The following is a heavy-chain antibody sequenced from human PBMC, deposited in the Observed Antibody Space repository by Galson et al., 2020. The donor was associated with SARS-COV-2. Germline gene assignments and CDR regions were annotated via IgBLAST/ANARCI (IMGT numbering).Heavy chain of an antibody. CDR3: DRAGKGAAGYLCYYAMDV. Sequence: GGPLRLPSAASGFTISPIDMPWFRQAPGKGLEWVPTITAAGVPYHADSVKGRFTISRESAKNSLYIHMNRLRDGDTDVYYCDRAGKGAAGYLCYYAMDVWSKGTTVTVSS. J-gene: IGHJ6*04. V-gene: IGHV3-13*04. CDR1: GFTISPID. D-gene: IGHD6-13*01. CDR2: ITAAGVP.